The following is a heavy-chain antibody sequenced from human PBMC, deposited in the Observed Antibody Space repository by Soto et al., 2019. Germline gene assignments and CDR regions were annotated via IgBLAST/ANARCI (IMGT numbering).Heavy chain of an antibody. D-gene: IGHD3-10*01. CDR1: GYSVTSYG. CDR2: IYPGDSDT. V-gene: IGHV5-51*01. Sequence: VESLRISCKGCGYSVTSYGIGWVRQIPGKGLEWMGIIYPGDSDTRYSPSFQGQVTISADKSISTAYLQWSSLKASDTAMYYCASHRSDYGSGSYSDYWGQGTLVTVSS. CDR3: ASHRSDYGSGSYSDY. J-gene: IGHJ4*02.